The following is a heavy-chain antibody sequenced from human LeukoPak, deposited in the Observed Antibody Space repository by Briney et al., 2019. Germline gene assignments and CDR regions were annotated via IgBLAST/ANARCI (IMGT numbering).Heavy chain of an antibody. CDR1: GGSISSYY. J-gene: IGHJ4*02. D-gene: IGHD3-3*01. CDR3: ARDEMSGFLDY. V-gene: IGHV4-59*01. Sequence: SETLSLTCTVSGGSISSYYWSWIRQPPGKGLEWIGYIYYSGSTNYNPSLKSRVTISVDTSKNQFSLKLSSVTAADTAVYYCARDEMSGFLDYWGQGTLVTVSS. CDR2: IYYSGST.